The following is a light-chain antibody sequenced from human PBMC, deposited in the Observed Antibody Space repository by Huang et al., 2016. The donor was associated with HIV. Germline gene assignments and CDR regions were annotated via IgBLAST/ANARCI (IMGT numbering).Light chain of an antibody. CDR2: GAS. CDR1: QSINNN. J-gene: IGKJ2*01. Sequence: EIVMTQSPATLSVSPWERATLSCRASQSINNNLAWYQQKPGQAPRLLIFGASSRATGIPARFSGSGSGTDFTLTISSLQPEDFVVYYCQQYNDWPPYTFGQGTKLEIK. CDR3: QQYNDWPPYT. V-gene: IGKV3D-15*01.